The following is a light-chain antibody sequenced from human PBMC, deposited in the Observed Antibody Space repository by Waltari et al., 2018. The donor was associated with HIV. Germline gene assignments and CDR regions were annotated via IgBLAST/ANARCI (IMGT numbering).Light chain of an antibody. Sequence: EIVLTQSPGTLSLSPGERATLSCRASQSVSSSYLAWYQQKPGQSPRLLIYGASSRASGIPDRFSGSGSGTDFTLTISRLEPEDFAGYHCQQYGSAPRTFGQGTKVEIK. CDR2: GAS. J-gene: IGKJ1*01. V-gene: IGKV3-20*01. CDR1: QSVSSSY. CDR3: QQYGSAPRT.